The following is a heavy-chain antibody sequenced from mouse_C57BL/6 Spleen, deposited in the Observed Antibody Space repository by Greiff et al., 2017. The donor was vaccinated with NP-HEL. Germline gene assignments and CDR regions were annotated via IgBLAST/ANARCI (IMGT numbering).Heavy chain of an antibody. CDR1: GYTFTSYW. CDR2: IHPSDSDT. CDR3: AMGSSYVPYWYFDV. J-gene: IGHJ1*03. Sequence: QVQLKQPGAELVKPGASVKVSCKASGYTFTSYWMHWVKQRPGQGLEWIGRIHPSDSDTNYNQKFKGKATLTVDKSSSTAYMQLSSLTSEDSAVYYCAMGSSYVPYWYFDVWGTGTTVTVSS. V-gene: IGHV1-74*01. D-gene: IGHD1-1*01.